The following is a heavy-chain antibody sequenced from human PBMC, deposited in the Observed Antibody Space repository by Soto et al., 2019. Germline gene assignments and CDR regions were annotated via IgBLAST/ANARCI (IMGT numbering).Heavy chain of an antibody. J-gene: IGHJ6*02. CDR3: AKGSSSVYYYYYGVDV. Sequence: GGSLRLSCAASGFTFRSYGMHWVRQAPGKGLEWVAVMSSDGSNRYYADSVKVRFTISRDNSKNTLYLQMNSLRTEDTAMYYCAKGSSSVYYYYYGVDVWGQGTTVTVSS. D-gene: IGHD6-6*01. CDR2: MSSDGSNR. CDR1: GFTFRSYG. V-gene: IGHV3-30*18.